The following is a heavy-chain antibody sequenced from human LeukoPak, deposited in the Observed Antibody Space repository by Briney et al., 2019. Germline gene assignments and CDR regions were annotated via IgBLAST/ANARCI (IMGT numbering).Heavy chain of an antibody. Sequence: GGSQRLSCAASGYTFRTICGHGARKGPGRGLVWVSGTNTDGSSTMYADSVKGRFTIARDNAKNTLYLQMNSLRAEDTAVYYCYGANAEHWGQGTLVTVSS. V-gene: IGHV3-74*03. CDR2: TNTDGSST. CDR1: GYTFRTIC. J-gene: IGHJ1*01. D-gene: IGHD4-23*01. CDR3: YGANAEH.